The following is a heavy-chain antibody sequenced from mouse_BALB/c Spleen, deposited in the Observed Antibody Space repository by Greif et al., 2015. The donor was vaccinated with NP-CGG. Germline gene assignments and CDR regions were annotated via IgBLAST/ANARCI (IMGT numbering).Heavy chain of an antibody. D-gene: IGHD2-2*01. CDR1: GFTFSSFG. Sequence: EVKLVESGGGLVQPGGSRKLSCAASGFTFSSFGMHWVRQAPEKGLEWVAYISSGSSTIYYADTVKGRFTISRDNPKNTPFLQMTGLRSEDTAMYYCARYYGYDVDYFDYWGQGTTLTVSS. V-gene: IGHV5-17*02. CDR3: ARYYGYDVDYFDY. CDR2: ISSGSSTI. J-gene: IGHJ2*01.